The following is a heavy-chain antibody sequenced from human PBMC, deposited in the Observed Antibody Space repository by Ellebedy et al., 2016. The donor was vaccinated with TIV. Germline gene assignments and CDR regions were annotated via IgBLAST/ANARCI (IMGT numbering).Heavy chain of an antibody. J-gene: IGHJ4*02. CDR1: GYTFTSYG. Sequence: ASVKVSCKASGYTFTSYGISWVRQAPGQGLEWMGWISAYNGNTNYAQKLQGRVTITADESTSTAYMELSSLRSEDTAVYYCARAPTYYRAPDYWGQGTLVTVSS. D-gene: IGHD1-26*01. V-gene: IGHV1-18*04. CDR2: ISAYNGNT. CDR3: ARAPTYYRAPDY.